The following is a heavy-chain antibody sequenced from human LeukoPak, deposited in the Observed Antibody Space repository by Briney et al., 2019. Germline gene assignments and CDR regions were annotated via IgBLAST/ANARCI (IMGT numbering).Heavy chain of an antibody. CDR3: TSGGDCRTTSCYTD. J-gene: IGHJ4*02. Sequence: GGSLRLSCAASGFTFSKAWMSWVRQAPGKGLEWVGRIKSKSDGGTTDYAAPVKGRFTISRDDSKNTLYLHMDSLRTEDTAVYYCTSGGDCRTTSCYTDWGQGTLVTVSS. CDR1: GFTFSKAW. V-gene: IGHV3-15*01. D-gene: IGHD2-2*02. CDR2: IKSKSDGGTT.